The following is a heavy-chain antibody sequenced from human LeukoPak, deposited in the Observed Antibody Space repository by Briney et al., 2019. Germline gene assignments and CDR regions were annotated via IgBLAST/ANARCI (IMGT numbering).Heavy chain of an antibody. CDR3: ARVPEGYYKDEGYVDI. D-gene: IGHD3-9*01. CDR1: GFTFSDYY. V-gene: IGHV3-11*04. Sequence: GGSLRLSCAASGFTFSDYYMSWIRQAPGKGLEWVSYIGSSGSTIYYADSVKGRFTISRDNAKNSLYLQMNSLRAEDTAVYYCARVPEGYYKDEGYVDIWGQGTMVTVSS. CDR2: IGSSGSTI. J-gene: IGHJ3*02.